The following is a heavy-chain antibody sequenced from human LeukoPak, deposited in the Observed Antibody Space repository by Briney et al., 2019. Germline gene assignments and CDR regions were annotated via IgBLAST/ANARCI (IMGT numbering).Heavy chain of an antibody. J-gene: IGHJ5*01. D-gene: IGHD6-19*01. CDR2: ISISGGST. Sequence: GGSLRLSCAASGFTFSSYWMSWVRQAPGKGLEWVSGISISGGSTYYADSVKGRFTISRDNSKNMLDLQMSSLRAEDTAVHYCAKIAGSSGWNNWLDSWGQGTLVTVSS. V-gene: IGHV3-23*01. CDR3: AKIAGSSGWNNWLDS. CDR1: GFTFSSYW.